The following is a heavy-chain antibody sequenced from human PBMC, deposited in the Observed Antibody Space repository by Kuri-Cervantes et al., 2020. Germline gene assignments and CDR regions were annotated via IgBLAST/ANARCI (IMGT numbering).Heavy chain of an antibody. CDR1: GFTVSSNY. D-gene: IGHD3-22*01. CDR2: IYSGGST. Sequence: GESLKISCAASGFTVSSNYMSWVRQAPGKGLEWVSVIYSGGSTYYADSVKGRFTISRDNSKNTLYLQMNSLRAEDTAVYYCATTTYYYDSSGYSWFDPWGQGTLVTVSS. V-gene: IGHV3-53*01. J-gene: IGHJ5*02. CDR3: ATTTYYYDSSGYSWFDP.